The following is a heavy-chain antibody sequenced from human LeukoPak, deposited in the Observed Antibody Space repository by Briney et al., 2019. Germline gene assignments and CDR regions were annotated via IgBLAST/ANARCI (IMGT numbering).Heavy chain of an antibody. Sequence: SETLSLTCTVSGGSISSGSYYWSWIRQPPGKGLECLGYIYYSGNTNYNPSLKSRVTISVDTSKSQFSLNLSSVTAADTAVYYCARGPNYPTRYCSSTSCYSSYYYYYMDVWGKGTTVTVSS. V-gene: IGHV4-61*01. D-gene: IGHD2-2*01. CDR1: GGSISSGSYY. J-gene: IGHJ6*03. CDR3: ARGPNYPTRYCSSTSCYSSYYYYYMDV. CDR2: IYYSGNT.